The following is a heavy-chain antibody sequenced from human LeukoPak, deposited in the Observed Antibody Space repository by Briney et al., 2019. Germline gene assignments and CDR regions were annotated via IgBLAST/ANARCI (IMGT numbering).Heavy chain of an antibody. Sequence: GGSLRLSCAASGFTFSSYSMNWVRQAPGKGLEWVSSISSSSSYIYYADSVKGRFTISRDNAKNSLYLQMNSLRAEDTAVYYCARGGMDYDFWSGPTNYYFDYSGQGTLVTVSS. D-gene: IGHD3-3*01. V-gene: IGHV3-21*01. CDR2: ISSSSSYI. J-gene: IGHJ4*02. CDR3: ARGGMDYDFWSGPTNYYFDY. CDR1: GFTFSSYS.